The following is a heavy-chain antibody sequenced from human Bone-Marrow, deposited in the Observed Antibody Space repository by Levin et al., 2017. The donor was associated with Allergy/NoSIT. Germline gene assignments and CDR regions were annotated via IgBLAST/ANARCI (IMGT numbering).Heavy chain of an antibody. CDR1: GFTFSSYA. CDR3: VKCDGSGSSWRVTFDY. V-gene: IGHV3-64D*06. Sequence: GGSLRLSCSASGFTFSSYAMHWVRQAPGKGLEYVSAISSNGGSTYYADSVQGRFTISRDNSKNTLCLQMSSLRAEDTAVYYCVKCDGSGSSWRVTFDYWGQGTLVTVSS. J-gene: IGHJ4*02. CDR2: ISSNGGST. D-gene: IGHD3-10*01.